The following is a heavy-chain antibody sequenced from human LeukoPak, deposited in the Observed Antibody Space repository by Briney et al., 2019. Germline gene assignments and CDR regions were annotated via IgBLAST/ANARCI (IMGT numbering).Heavy chain of an antibody. J-gene: IGHJ6*03. CDR3: ASVRTSGTLYYYYYYMDV. D-gene: IGHD1-26*01. Sequence: SVKVSCKASGGTFSSYAISWVRQAPGQGLEWMGGIIPSFGTANYAQKFQGRVTITTDESTSTAYMELSSLRSEDTAVYYCASVRTSGTLYYYYYYMDVWGKGTTVTVSS. V-gene: IGHV1-69*05. CDR1: GGTFSSYA. CDR2: IIPSFGTA.